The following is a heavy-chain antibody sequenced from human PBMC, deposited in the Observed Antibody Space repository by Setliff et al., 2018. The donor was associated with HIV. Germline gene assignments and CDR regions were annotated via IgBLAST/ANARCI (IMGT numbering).Heavy chain of an antibody. J-gene: IGHJ4*02. CDR2: MSTGGDIK. Sequence: QTGGSLRLSCAATGFTFSSYVLHWVRQAPGKGLEWVAVMSTGGDIKIYADSVKGRFTISRDNSKNTLFLQMNSLRPEDTAVYYCARDSCRYESSSCNHFDYWGQGTVVTVSS. CDR1: GFTFSSYV. CDR3: ARDSCRYESSSCNHFDY. D-gene: IGHD6-6*01. V-gene: IGHV3-30-3*01.